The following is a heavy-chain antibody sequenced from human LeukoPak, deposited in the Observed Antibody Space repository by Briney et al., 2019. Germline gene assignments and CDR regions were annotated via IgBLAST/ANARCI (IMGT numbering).Heavy chain of an antibody. CDR3: ARERNWELPRVELDY. Sequence: GGSLRLSCAASGFTFSSYSMNWVRQAPGKGLEWVSSISSSSSYIYYADSVKGRFTISRDNAKNSLYLQMNSPRAEDTAVYYCARERNWELPRVELDYWGQGTLVTVSS. J-gene: IGHJ4*02. CDR2: ISSSSSYI. D-gene: IGHD1-26*01. CDR1: GFTFSSYS. V-gene: IGHV3-21*01.